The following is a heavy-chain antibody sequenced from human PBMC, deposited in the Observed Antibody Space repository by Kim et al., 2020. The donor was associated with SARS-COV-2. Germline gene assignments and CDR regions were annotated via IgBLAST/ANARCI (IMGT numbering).Heavy chain of an antibody. J-gene: IGHJ5*02. V-gene: IGHV3-30*01. Sequence: SVNGRFTIPRDNSKNTLYLQMNSLRAEDTAVYYCARGGGWFGESNWFDPWGQGTLVTVSS. CDR3: ARGGGWFGESNWFDP. D-gene: IGHD3-10*01.